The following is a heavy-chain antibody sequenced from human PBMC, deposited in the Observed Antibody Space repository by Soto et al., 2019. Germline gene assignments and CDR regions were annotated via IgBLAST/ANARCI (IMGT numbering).Heavy chain of an antibody. Sequence: EVQLLESGGDLVQPGGSQRLSCEASGFSLGRYAMSWVRQAPGKVLEWISVISASGSSVSYADSVKGRFTISKDNSENTLFLQVNSLRVEDTAVYYCAKDYYYDSTGLFFDSWGQGTLVTVSS. CDR1: GFSLGRYA. J-gene: IGHJ4*02. V-gene: IGHV3-23*01. D-gene: IGHD3-22*01. CDR2: ISASGSSV. CDR3: AKDYYYDSTGLFFDS.